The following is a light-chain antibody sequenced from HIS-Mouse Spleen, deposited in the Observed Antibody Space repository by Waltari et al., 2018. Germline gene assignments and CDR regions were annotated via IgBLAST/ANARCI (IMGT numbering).Light chain of an antibody. Sequence: QSALTQPASVSGSPGQSITISCTGTSSDVGGYNYVPWYQQHPGKAPKLMIYEVSNRHSGVSNRFSGSKSGNTASLTISGLQAEDEADYYCSSYTSSSTPVVFGGGTKLTVL. CDR2: EVS. J-gene: IGLJ2*01. V-gene: IGLV2-14*01. CDR1: SSDVGGYNY. CDR3: SSYTSSSTPVV.